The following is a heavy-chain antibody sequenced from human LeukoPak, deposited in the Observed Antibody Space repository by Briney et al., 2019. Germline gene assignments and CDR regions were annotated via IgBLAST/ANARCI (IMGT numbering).Heavy chain of an antibody. J-gene: IGHJ4*02. CDR3: AKGHDDFRQFDF. Sequence: SVKVSCKASGGIFANYAISWVRKAPGQGLEWMGGIIPIFGSGHSAQKFQGRLTITADESTRTTYMELSSLRSEDTAVYYCAKGHDDFRQFDFWGQGTLVIASS. CDR1: GGIFANYA. D-gene: IGHD3-3*01. CDR2: IIPIFGSG. V-gene: IGHV1-69*01.